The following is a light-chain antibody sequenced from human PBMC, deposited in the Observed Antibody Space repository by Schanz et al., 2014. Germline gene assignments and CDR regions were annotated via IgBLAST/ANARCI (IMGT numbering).Light chain of an antibody. Sequence: QSALTQPASVSGSPGQSITISCSGTSGDVGGYQYVSWYQQHPGKAPKLMIYDVSKRPSGVPDRFSGSKSGNTASLTVSGLQSEDEGDYYCSSYAGSNTLVFGGGTKLTVL. V-gene: IGLV2-8*01. CDR3: SSYAGSNTLV. CDR1: SGDVGGYQY. J-gene: IGLJ3*02. CDR2: DVS.